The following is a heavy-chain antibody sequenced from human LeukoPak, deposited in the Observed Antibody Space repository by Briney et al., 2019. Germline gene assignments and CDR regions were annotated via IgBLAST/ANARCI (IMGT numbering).Heavy chain of an antibody. V-gene: IGHV4-4*09. D-gene: IGHD6-19*01. CDR3: ARFGQWLASENIDY. J-gene: IGHJ4*02. Sequence: SETLSLTCTVSGGSISSYYWSWIRQPPEKGLEWIGYIYTSGSTNYHPSLKSRVTISVDTSKNQFSLKLSSVTAADTAVYYCARFGQWLASENIDYWGQGTLVTVSS. CDR1: GGSISSYY. CDR2: IYTSGST.